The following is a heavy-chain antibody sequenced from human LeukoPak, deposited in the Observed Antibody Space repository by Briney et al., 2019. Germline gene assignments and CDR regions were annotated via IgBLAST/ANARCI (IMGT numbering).Heavy chain of an antibody. V-gene: IGHV4-39*01. CDR1: GDSISNSGYY. CDR2: INHSGTT. J-gene: IGHJ4*02. CDR3: ARKKLVARGYFDF. Sequence: PSETLSLTCTVSGDSISNSGYYWDWIRQSPGKGLEWIGSINHSGTTYYEPSLKSRVTISVDASKNQFSLKLGSVTAADTTIYYCARKKLVARGYFDFWGRGIPVTVSS. D-gene: IGHD6-13*01.